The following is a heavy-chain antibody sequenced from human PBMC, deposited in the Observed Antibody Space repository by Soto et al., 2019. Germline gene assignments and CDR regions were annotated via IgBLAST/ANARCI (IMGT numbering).Heavy chain of an antibody. Sequence: PGGSLRLSCAASGFTFSSYEMNWVRQAPGKGLEWVSYISSSGSTIYYADSVKGRFTISRDNAKNSLYLQMNSLRAEDTAVYYCARAEAFYGMDVWGQGTTVTVSS. J-gene: IGHJ6*02. CDR2: ISSSGSTI. V-gene: IGHV3-48*03. CDR3: ARAEAFYGMDV. CDR1: GFTFSSYE.